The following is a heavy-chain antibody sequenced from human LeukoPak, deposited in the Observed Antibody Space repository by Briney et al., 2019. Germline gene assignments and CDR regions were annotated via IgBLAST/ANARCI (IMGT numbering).Heavy chain of an antibody. J-gene: IGHJ4*02. CDR2: IDHSGST. Sequence: DPSETLSLTCAVYGGSLSGYYWSWIRQPPGRGLEWIGEIDHSGSTNYNPFLKSRVTISVDTSKNQFSLKLSSVTAADTAVYYCARRYSYGSPDYWGQGTLVTVSS. V-gene: IGHV4-34*01. D-gene: IGHD5-18*01. CDR3: ARRYSYGSPDY. CDR1: GGSLSGYY.